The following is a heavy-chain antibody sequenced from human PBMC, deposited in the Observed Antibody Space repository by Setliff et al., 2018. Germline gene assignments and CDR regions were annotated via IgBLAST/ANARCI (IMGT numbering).Heavy chain of an antibody. J-gene: IGHJ4*02. CDR1: GASISSGSYY. D-gene: IGHD3-16*02. CDR2: IYTSGTT. Sequence: SETLSLTCTVSGASISSGSYYWSWIRQPAGKGLEWLGRIYTSGTTNYSPSFKSRVTISADTSKNQFSLQLTSVTAADTAVYYCRLWSHSYHNDYWGQGTLVTVSS. CDR3: RLWSHSYHNDY. V-gene: IGHV4-61*02.